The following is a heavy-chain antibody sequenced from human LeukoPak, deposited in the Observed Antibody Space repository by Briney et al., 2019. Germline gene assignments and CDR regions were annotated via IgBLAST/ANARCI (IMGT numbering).Heavy chain of an antibody. Sequence: GGSLRLSCAASGFTFDDYAMPWVRQAPGKGLEWVSGTSWNSGSIGYADSVKGRFTISRDNAKNSLYLQMNSLRAEDTALYYCAKDYYDSSGYYVSPPTFDYWGQGTLVTVSS. CDR2: TSWNSGSI. V-gene: IGHV3-9*01. CDR3: AKDYYDSSGYYVSPPTFDY. CDR1: GFTFDDYA. D-gene: IGHD3-22*01. J-gene: IGHJ4*02.